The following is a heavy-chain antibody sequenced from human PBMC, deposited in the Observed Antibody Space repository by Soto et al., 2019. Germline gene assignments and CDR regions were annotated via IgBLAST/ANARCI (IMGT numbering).Heavy chain of an antibody. D-gene: IGHD6-13*01. CDR1: GDIFKTYS. CDR2: VIPILGKP. J-gene: IGHJ5*01. Sequence: QVQLVQSGAEVKKPGSSVKVSCKSSGDIFKTYSVSWLRQAPGQGLEWMGGVIPILGKPMYAQKFQDRLTITADESTRPVFMELTSLISDDTAVYFCARLWGIADHDSWGQGTRVIVSS. CDR3: ARLWGIADHDS. V-gene: IGHV1-69*12.